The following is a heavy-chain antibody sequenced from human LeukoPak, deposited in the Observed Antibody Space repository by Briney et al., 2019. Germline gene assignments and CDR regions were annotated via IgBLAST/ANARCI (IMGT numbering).Heavy chain of an antibody. V-gene: IGHV3-33*01. CDR2: IWYDGSNK. Sequence: GGSLRLFCAASGFTFSSYGMHWVRQAPGKGLEWVAVIWYDGSNKYYADSVKGRFTISRDNSKNTLYLQMNSLRAEDTAVYYCVVEISLVPDTVGFDYWGQGTLVTVSS. D-gene: IGHD4-23*01. CDR3: VVEISLVPDTVGFDY. CDR1: GFTFSSYG. J-gene: IGHJ4*02.